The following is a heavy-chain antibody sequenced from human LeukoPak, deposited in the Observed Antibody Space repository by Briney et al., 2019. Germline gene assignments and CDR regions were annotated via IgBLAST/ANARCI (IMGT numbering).Heavy chain of an antibody. J-gene: IGHJ4*02. CDR1: GGTFSSYA. CDR2: IIPIFGTA. CDR3: ARDPVDTAMVTSDY. Sequence: ASVNVSCKASGGTFSSYAISWVRQAPGQGLEWMGGIIPIFGTANYAQKFQGRVTITADESTSTAYMELSSLRSEDTAVYYCARDPVDTAMVTSDYWGQGTLVTVSS. D-gene: IGHD5-18*01. V-gene: IGHV1-69*01.